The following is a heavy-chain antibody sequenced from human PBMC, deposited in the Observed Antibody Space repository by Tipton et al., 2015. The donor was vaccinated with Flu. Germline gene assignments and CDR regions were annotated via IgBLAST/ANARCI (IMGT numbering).Heavy chain of an antibody. V-gene: IGHV4-61*01. D-gene: IGHD2-2*01. CDR1: GASLRSSSYY. CDR3: ARGDCSSTSCLDY. J-gene: IGHJ4*02. Sequence: GLVKPSETLSLTCTVSGASLRSSSYYWGWIRQPQGKGLEWIGYIYYNGNTNYNPSLKSRVTISVDTSKNQFSLKLSSVTAADTAVYHCARGDCSSTSCLDYWGQGTLVTVSS. CDR2: IYYNGNT.